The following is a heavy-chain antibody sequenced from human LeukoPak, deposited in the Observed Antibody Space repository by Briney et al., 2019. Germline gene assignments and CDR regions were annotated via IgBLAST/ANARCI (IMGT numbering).Heavy chain of an antibody. CDR2: ISYDGSNK. J-gene: IGHJ4*02. Sequence: PGGSLRLSCAASGFTFSSYAMHWVRQAPGKGLEWVAVISYDGSNKYYADSAKGRFTISRDNSKNTLYLQMNSLRAEDTALYYCAKDIGRGYSHRLLGSDYWGQGTLVTVSS. CDR1: GFTFSSYA. CDR3: AKDIGRGYSHRLLGSDY. V-gene: IGHV3-30*04. D-gene: IGHD5-18*01.